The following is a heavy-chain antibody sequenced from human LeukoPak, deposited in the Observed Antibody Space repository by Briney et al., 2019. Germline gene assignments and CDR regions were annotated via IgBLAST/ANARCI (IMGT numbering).Heavy chain of an antibody. V-gene: IGHV3-23*01. J-gene: IGHJ4*02. Sequence: GGSLRLSCAASGFTFTIFGMTWVRQAPGKGLEWISFTSGSGGDTYYADSVKGRFTISRDNSKNTLYLQMNSLRVEDTAVYYCAKIGGGDPEFDYWGQGTLVTVSS. CDR1: GFTFTIFG. CDR3: AKIGGGDPEFDY. D-gene: IGHD2-21*02. CDR2: TSGSGGDT.